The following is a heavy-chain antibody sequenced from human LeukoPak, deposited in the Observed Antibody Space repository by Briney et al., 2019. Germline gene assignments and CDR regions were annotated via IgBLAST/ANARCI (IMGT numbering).Heavy chain of an antibody. CDR2: INSDGSNI. CDR3: ARAIFFDY. J-gene: IGHJ4*02. Sequence: GSLRLSCAASGFTFRDFWMHWVRQAPGKGLVWVSRINSDGSNITYADSVKGRFTISRDNAKNSLYLQMNSLRAEDTAVYYCARAIFFDYWGQGTLVTVSS. CDR1: GFTFRDFW. V-gene: IGHV3-74*01.